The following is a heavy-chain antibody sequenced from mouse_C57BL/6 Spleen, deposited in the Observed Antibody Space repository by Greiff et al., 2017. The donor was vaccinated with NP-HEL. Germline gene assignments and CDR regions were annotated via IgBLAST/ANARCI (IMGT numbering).Heavy chain of an antibody. D-gene: IGHD1-1*01. CDR2: INPSTGGT. V-gene: IGHV1-42*01. CDR1: GYSFTGYY. J-gene: IGHJ4*01. Sequence: VQLQQSGPELVKPGASVKISCKASGYSFTGYYMNWVKQSPEKSLEWIGEINPSTGGTTYNQKFKAKATLTVDKSSSTAYMQLKSLTSEDSAVYYCARSPTYYYGSRGYAMDYWGQGTSVTVSS. CDR3: ARSPTYYYGSRGYAMDY.